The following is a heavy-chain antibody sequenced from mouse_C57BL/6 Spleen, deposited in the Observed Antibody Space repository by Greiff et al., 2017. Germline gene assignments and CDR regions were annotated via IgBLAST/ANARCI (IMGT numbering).Heavy chain of an antibody. CDR3: ARGGIYYDPGYFDV. Sequence: QVQLQQPGAELVKPGASVKMSCKASGYTFTSYWITWVKQRPGQGLEWIGDIYPGSGSTNYNEKFKSKATLTVDTSSSTAYMQLSSLTSEDSAVYYCARGGIYYDPGYFDVWGTGTTVTVSS. J-gene: IGHJ1*03. V-gene: IGHV1-55*01. D-gene: IGHD2-4*01. CDR1: GYTFTSYW. CDR2: IYPGSGST.